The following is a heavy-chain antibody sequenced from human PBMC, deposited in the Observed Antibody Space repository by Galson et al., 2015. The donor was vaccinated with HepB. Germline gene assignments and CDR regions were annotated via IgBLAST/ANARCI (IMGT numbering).Heavy chain of an antibody. CDR2: ISGSGGNT. V-gene: IGHV3-23*01. Sequence: SLRFSCAASGFTFSTYAMSWVRQAPGKGLEWVSAISGSGGNTYYADSVKGRFTISRDNSKNTLYLEINSLRADYTAVYYCANPIRNWNVRLWGQGTLVTVSS. CDR3: ANPIRNWNVRL. D-gene: IGHD1-1*01. J-gene: IGHJ4*02. CDR1: GFTFSTYA.